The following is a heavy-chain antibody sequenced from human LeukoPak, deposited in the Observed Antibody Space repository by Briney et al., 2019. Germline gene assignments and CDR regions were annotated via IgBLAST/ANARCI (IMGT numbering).Heavy chain of an antibody. CDR2: ISAYNDNA. CDR3: ARDYHDILTPPNY. CDR1: GYTFTRYG. J-gene: IGHJ4*02. V-gene: IGHV1-18*01. D-gene: IGHD3-9*01. Sequence: GASVKVSCKASGYTFTRYGISWVRQAPGQGLEWMGWISAYNDNANYAQKLQGRVTMTTDTSTSTAYMELRSLRSDDTAVYYCARDYHDILTPPNYWGQGTLVTVSS.